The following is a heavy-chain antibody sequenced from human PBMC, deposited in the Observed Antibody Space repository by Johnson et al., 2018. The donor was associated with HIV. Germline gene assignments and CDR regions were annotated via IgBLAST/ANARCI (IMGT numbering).Heavy chain of an antibody. V-gene: IGHV3-30*03. D-gene: IGHD2-21*01. CDR2: ISYDGSNK. Sequence: QMQLVESGGGVVQPGRSLRLSCAASGFVFSNAWMNWVRQAPGKGLECVAVISYDGSNKYYVDSVKGRFTISRDNAKNSVYLQMNSLRADDTAVYYCARSVALVRGAFDIWGQGTIVTISS. J-gene: IGHJ3*02. CDR3: ARSVALVRGAFDI. CDR1: GFVFSNAW.